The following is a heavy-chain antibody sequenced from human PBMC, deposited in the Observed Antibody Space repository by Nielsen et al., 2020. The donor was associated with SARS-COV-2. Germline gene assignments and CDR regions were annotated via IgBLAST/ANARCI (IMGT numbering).Heavy chain of an antibody. V-gene: IGHV3-30-3*01. D-gene: IGHD5-12*01. CDR1: GFTFSKYG. CDR3: ARDARGYYGFDFVFDY. J-gene: IGHJ4*02. Sequence: GSLRLSCAASGFTFSKYGMHWVRQAPGKGLEWVAAILDDGSNAYFGHSVKGRFTVSRDNSKNTLYLQMTDLRTEDTAVYFCARDARGYYGFDFVFDYWGQGSLVTVSA. CDR2: ILDDGSNA.